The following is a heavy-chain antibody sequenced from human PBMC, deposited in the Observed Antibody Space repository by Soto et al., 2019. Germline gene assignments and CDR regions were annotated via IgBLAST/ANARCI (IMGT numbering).Heavy chain of an antibody. CDR2: ISGSGGST. D-gene: IGHD4-17*01. J-gene: IGHJ4*02. V-gene: IGHV3-23*01. CDR3: AKDTTTVTKLYYFDY. Sequence: AGGSLRLSCAASGFTFSSYAMSWVRQAPGKGLEWVSAISGSGGSTYYADSVKGRFTISRDNSKNTLYLQMNSLRAEDTAVYYCAKDTTTVTKLYYFDYWGQGTLVTVSS. CDR1: GFTFSSYA.